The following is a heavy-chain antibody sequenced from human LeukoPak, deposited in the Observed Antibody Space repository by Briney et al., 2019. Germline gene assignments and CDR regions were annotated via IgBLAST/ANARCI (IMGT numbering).Heavy chain of an antibody. D-gene: IGHD5-18*01. Sequence: GESLKISCKGSGYSFTSYWIGWVRQMPGKGLEWMGIIYPGDSDTRYSPSFQGQVTISADKSISTAYLQWSSLKASDTAMYYCARLPDTAMDRYYFDYWGQGTLVTVSS. CDR3: ARLPDTAMDRYYFDY. J-gene: IGHJ4*02. CDR2: IYPGDSDT. V-gene: IGHV5-51*01. CDR1: GYSFTSYW.